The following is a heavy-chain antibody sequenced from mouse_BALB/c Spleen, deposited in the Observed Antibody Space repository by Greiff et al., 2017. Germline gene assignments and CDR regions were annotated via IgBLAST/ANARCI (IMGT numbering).Heavy chain of an antibody. V-gene: IGHV1-4*02. J-gene: IGHJ1*01. CDR3: ARGRYFDV. Sequence: VKLQESAAELARPGASVKMSCKASGYTFTSYTMHWVKQRPGQGLEWIGYINPSSGYTEYNQKFKDKTTLTADKSSSTAYMQLSSLTSEDSAVYYCARGRYFDVWGAGTTVTVSS. CDR2: INPSSGYT. CDR1: GYTFTSYT.